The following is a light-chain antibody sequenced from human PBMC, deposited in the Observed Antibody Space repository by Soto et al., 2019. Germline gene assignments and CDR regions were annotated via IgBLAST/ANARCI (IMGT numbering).Light chain of an antibody. CDR3: SSYTSSSTLPYV. CDR1: SSNFGGYNY. J-gene: IGLJ1*01. Sequence: QSVLTQPASVSGSPGRPITISCTGTSSNFGGYNYVSWYQHHPGKAPRLMIYDVSNRPSGVSNRFSGSKSGNTASLTISGLQAEDEADYYCSSYTSSSTLPYVFGTGTKLTVL. CDR2: DVS. V-gene: IGLV2-14*03.